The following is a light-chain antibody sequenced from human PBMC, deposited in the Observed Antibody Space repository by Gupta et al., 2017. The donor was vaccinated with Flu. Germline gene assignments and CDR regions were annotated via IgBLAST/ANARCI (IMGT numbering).Light chain of an antibody. V-gene: IGLV2-14*01. Sequence: QSALTQPASVSGSPGQSITISCTGSSSDVSGYNSVSWYQHHPGRAPKLMIYDVSNWPSGVSDRFSGSKSGNTAFLTISGLQAEDEAEYYCSSYTSTTTLVFGTGTKVNVL. CDR3: SSYTSTTTLV. J-gene: IGLJ1*01. CDR1: SSDVSGYNS. CDR2: DVS.